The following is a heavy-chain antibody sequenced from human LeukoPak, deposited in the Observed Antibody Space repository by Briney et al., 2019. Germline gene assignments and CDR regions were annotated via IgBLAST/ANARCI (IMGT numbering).Heavy chain of an antibody. D-gene: IGHD4-17*01. V-gene: IGHV4-59*01. Sequence: KPSETLSLTCTVSGGSISSYYWSWIRQPPGKGLEWIGYIYYSGSTNYNPSLKSRVTISVDTSKNQFSLKLSSVTAADTAVYYCARENYGDSDYWGQGTLVIVSS. CDR2: IYYSGST. CDR3: ARENYGDSDY. CDR1: GGSISSYY. J-gene: IGHJ4*02.